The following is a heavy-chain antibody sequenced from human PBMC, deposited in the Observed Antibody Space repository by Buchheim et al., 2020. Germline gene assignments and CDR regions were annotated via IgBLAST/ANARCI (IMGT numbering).Heavy chain of an antibody. CDR2: IKQDGSEK. V-gene: IGHV3-7*01. D-gene: IGHD4-23*01. CDR3: ARETQETFYYYFGLDV. Sequence: EVQLVESGGGLVQPGESLRLSCAASGFTLRSFWMSWVRQAPGKGLEWVANIKQDGSEKYYVESVKGRFSISRDNAKNSLYLQMNSLRAEDTAVYYCARETQETFYYYFGLDVWGQRTT. J-gene: IGHJ6*02. CDR1: GFTLRSFW.